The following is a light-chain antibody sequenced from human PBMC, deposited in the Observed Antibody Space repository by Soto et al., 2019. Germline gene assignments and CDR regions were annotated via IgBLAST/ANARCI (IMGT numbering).Light chain of an antibody. Sequence: EIVLTQSPATLSLSPGERATLSCRASQSISRYLAWYQQTPGQAPRLLIHDASNRATGIPARFSGSGSETDFTLTISSLEPEDFAVYYCQQRLSWPPLTFGGGTKVENK. J-gene: IGKJ4*01. CDR2: DAS. CDR3: QQRLSWPPLT. V-gene: IGKV3-11*01. CDR1: QSISRY.